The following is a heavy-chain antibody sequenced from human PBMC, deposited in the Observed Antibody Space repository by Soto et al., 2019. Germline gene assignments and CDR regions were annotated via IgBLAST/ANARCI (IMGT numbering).Heavy chain of an antibody. Sequence: SETLSLTCTVSGGSISSYYWSWIRQPPGKGLEWIGYIYYSGSTNYNPSLKSRVTISVDTSKNQFSLKLSSVTAADTAVYYCARVSENCSGGSCYHYYYGMDVWGQGTTVTVSS. CDR3: ARVSENCSGGSCYHYYYGMDV. J-gene: IGHJ6*02. CDR2: IYYSGST. V-gene: IGHV4-59*01. CDR1: GGSISSYY. D-gene: IGHD2-15*01.